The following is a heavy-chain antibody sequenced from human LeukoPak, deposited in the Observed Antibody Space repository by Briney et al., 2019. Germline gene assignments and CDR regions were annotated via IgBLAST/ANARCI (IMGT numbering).Heavy chain of an antibody. V-gene: IGHV1-46*01. CDR3: ATEWADAFDI. CDR2: INPSGGST. CDR1: GYTFTSYY. Sequence: ASVKVSCKASGYTFTSYYMHWVRQAPGQGLEWMGIINPSGGSTSYAQKFQGRVTMTRDMSTSTAYMELSSLRSEDTAVYYCATEWADAFDIWGQGTMVTVSS. J-gene: IGHJ3*02. D-gene: IGHD1-26*01.